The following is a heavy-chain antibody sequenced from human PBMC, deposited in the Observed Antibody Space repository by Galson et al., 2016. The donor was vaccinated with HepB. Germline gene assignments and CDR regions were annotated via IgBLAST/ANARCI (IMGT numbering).Heavy chain of an antibody. Sequence: SLRLSCAASGFTFSSYSMNWVRQAPGKGLEWVSSISSSSSYIYYGDSVKGRFTISRDNAKNSLYLQMNSLRAEDTAVYYCARAPKWEPDAGDAFDIWGQGTMVTVSS. CDR2: ISSSSSYI. CDR3: ARAPKWEPDAGDAFDI. D-gene: IGHD1-26*01. V-gene: IGHV3-21*01. CDR1: GFTFSSYS. J-gene: IGHJ3*02.